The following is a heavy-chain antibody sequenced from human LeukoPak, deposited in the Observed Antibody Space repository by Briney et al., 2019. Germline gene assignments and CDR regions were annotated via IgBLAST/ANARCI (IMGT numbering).Heavy chain of an antibody. CDR3: AREVGSGNSDRYFDS. CDR1: GFTFSRYG. J-gene: IGHJ4*02. V-gene: IGHV3-33*01. Sequence: PGGSLRLSCAASGFTFSRYGMHWVRQAPGKGLEWAAYIWYDGSKEYYADSVKGRFTISRDNAKHTLYLQMNSLRAEDTAVYYCAREVGSGNSDRYFDSWGQGTLVTVSS. D-gene: IGHD3-10*01. CDR2: IWYDGSKE.